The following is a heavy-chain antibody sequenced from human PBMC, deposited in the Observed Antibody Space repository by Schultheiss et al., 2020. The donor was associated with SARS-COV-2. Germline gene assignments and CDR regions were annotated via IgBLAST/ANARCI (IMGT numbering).Heavy chain of an antibody. Sequence: LSLTCAVYGGSFSGYHWSWIRQPPGKGLEWVANIKEDGSEKYYVDSVKGRFTISRDNAKNSLYLQMSSLRGEDTAVYYCARYVYSDYFDYWGQGTLVTVSS. CDR2: IKEDGSEK. CDR3: ARYVYSDYFDY. V-gene: IGHV3-7*03. D-gene: IGHD4-11*01. J-gene: IGHJ4*02. CDR1: GGSFSGYH.